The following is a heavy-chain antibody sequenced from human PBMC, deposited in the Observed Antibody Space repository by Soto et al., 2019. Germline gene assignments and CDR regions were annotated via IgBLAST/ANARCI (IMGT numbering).Heavy chain of an antibody. CDR2: IFYSGNT. CDR1: GGSISSGGHY. CDR3: ARVVDASGPYFDS. V-gene: IGHV4-31*03. D-gene: IGHD2-15*01. Sequence: SETLSLTCSVSGGSISSGGHYWSWIRQHPGKGLEWIGYIFYSGNTYYNPSLKSRIILSVDTSKNQFSLKLSSVTAADTAIYYCARVVDASGPYFDSWGQGTPVTVYS. J-gene: IGHJ4*02.